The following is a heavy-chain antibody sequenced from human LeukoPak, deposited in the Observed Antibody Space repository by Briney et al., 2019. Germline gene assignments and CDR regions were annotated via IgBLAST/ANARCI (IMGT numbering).Heavy chain of an antibody. CDR1: GFTFSSYA. CDR2: ISYDGSKK. Sequence: PGGSLRLSCAASGFTFSSYAMHWVRHAPGKGLEWVAVISYDGSKKYYADSVKGRFTISRDNSKNTLFLQMNSLRTEDTAVYYCARDVFGYSYGSFDYWGQGTLVTVSS. V-gene: IGHV3-30-3*01. J-gene: IGHJ4*02. CDR3: ARDVFGYSYGSFDY. D-gene: IGHD5-18*01.